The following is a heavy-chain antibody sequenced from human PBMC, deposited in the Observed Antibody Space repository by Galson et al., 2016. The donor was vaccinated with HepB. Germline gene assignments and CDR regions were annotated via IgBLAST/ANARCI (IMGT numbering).Heavy chain of an antibody. Sequence: SLRLSCAASGFTFTNYAIHWVRQAPGKGLEWVAVISYDGANKYNANSVKGRIAVSRDNSRNTVFLEMSSLRIDDSAVYYCARGPLFRGHGMDVWGQGTTVTVSS. CDR1: GFTFTNYA. V-gene: IGHV3-30*09. D-gene: IGHD3-16*01. J-gene: IGHJ6*02. CDR3: ARGPLFRGHGMDV. CDR2: ISYDGANK.